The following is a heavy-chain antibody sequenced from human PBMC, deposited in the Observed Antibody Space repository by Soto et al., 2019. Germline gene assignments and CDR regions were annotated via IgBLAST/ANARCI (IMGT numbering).Heavy chain of an antibody. J-gene: IGHJ4*02. CDR2: ISGPGGST. D-gene: IGHD6-19*01. CDR1: GCTFTKFA. CDR3: AKDRRIAVSHFDF. Sequence: GGSLRLSCAASGCTFTKFAMSWVRQAPGKGLEWGAAISGPGGSTNYAESVKGRFTISRDNSKDTVSLQMNSLRVEDTAVYFCAKDRRIAVSHFDFWGQGTLVTVSS. V-gene: IGHV3-23*01.